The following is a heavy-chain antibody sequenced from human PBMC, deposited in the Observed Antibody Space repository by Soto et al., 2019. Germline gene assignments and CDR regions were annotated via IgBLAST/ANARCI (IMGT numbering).Heavy chain of an antibody. Sequence: QVQLVQSGAEVKKPGSSVKVSCKASGGTFRNYAISWVRRAPGQGLEWMGGVIPIFGTTKYAQKFQGRVTITADESTGTAYMELSSLKSEDSAVYYCARDRGYNGYSFDYWGQGTLVAVSS. J-gene: IGHJ4*02. D-gene: IGHD5-12*01. CDR1: GGTFRNYA. V-gene: IGHV1-69*01. CDR3: ARDRGYNGYSFDY. CDR2: VIPIFGTT.